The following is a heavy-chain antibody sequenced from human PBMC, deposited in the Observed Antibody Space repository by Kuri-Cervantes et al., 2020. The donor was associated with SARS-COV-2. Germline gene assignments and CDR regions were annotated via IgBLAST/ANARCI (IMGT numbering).Heavy chain of an antibody. CDR3: ARAEYSGTYLGWEYFQH. Sequence: GESLKISCAASGFTFTSYAIHWVRQAPGKGLEWVAVISDVGSNKYYADSVKGRFTISRDNSKNRLYLQMTSLRTEDTAVYYCARAEYSGTYLGWEYFQHWGQGTLVTVSS. D-gene: IGHD1-26*01. V-gene: IGHV3-30-3*01. J-gene: IGHJ1*01. CDR1: GFTFTSYA. CDR2: ISDVGSNK.